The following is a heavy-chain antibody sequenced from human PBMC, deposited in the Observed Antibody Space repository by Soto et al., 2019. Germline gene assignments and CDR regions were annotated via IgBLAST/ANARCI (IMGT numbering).Heavy chain of an antibody. J-gene: IGHJ4*02. D-gene: IGHD5-12*01. CDR3: ARHAPLGYSGYDFDY. CDR1: GGSISSYY. CDR2: IYYSGST. Sequence: QVQLQESGPGLVKPSETLSLTCTVSGGSISSYYWSWIRQPPGKGLEWIGYIYYSGSTNYNPSLKSRVTIPVDTSKNQFSLKLSSVTAADTAVYYCARHAPLGYSGYDFDYWGQGTLVTVSS. V-gene: IGHV4-59*08.